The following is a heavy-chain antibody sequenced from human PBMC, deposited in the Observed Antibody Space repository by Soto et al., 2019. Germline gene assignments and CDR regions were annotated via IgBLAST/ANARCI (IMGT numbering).Heavy chain of an antibody. V-gene: IGHV1-3*01. D-gene: IGHD3-10*01. CDR1: GYIFTNYA. CDR3: VRFSGDGSGNNFDN. CDR2: INAGDGNT. Sequence: QVQLVQSGAEVKKPGASVKVSCKASGYIFTNYAIHWVRQAPGQSLEWMGRINAGDGNTRYPQNSQGRVTITRDTSASTAYMELSSLRSEDTAVYYCVRFSGDGSGNNFDNWGQGTLVTVSS. J-gene: IGHJ4*02.